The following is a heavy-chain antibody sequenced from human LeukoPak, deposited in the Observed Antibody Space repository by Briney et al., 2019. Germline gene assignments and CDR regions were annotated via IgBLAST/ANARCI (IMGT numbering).Heavy chain of an antibody. D-gene: IGHD1-14*01. CDR2: ISSSGSTI. V-gene: IGHV3-11*04. J-gene: IGHJ4*02. CDR1: GFTFSDYY. Sequence: TGGSLRLSCAASGFTFSDYYMSWIRQAPGKGLEWVSYISSSGSTIYYADSVKGRFTISRDNAKNSLYLQMNSLRAEDTAVYYCARDLRRSRNLFDYWGQGTLVTVSS. CDR3: ARDLRRSRNLFDY.